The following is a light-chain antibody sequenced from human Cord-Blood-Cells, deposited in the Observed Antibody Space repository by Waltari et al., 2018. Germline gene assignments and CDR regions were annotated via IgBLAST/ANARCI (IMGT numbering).Light chain of an antibody. V-gene: IGLV3-9*01. Sequence: SYELTQPLSVSVALGQTARITWGGNNIARKNVHWYQQKPGQAPVLVIYRDSNRPSGLPERFSGSNSGNTATLTISRAQAGDEADYYCQVWDSSTSVVFGGGTKLTVL. CDR2: RDS. CDR1: NIARKN. J-gene: IGLJ2*01. CDR3: QVWDSSTSVV.